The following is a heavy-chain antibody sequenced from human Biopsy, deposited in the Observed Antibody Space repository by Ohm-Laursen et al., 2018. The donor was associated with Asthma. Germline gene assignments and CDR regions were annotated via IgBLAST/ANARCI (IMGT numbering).Heavy chain of an antibody. CDR1: GGSFSAYY. Sequence: GTLSLTCAVYGGSFSAYYWSWIRQPPGKGLEWIAEINHSGSTYYNPSLKSRVTISVDTSKNQLSLKLGSVTAADTAVFYCARLSLNDSLDPWGRGTLVTVSS. CDR3: ARLSLNDSLDP. D-gene: IGHD1-1*01. V-gene: IGHV4-34*01. CDR2: INHSGST. J-gene: IGHJ5*02.